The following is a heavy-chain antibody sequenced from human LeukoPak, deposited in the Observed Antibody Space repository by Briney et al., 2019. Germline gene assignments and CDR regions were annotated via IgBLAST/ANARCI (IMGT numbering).Heavy chain of an antibody. Sequence: PGGSLRLSCAASGFTFSSYEMNWVRQAPGKGLEWVSYISSSGSTIYYADSVKGRFAISRDNAKNSLYLQMNSLRAEDTAVYYCARAPIAAARGYYFDYWGQGTLVTVSS. V-gene: IGHV3-48*03. CDR3: ARAPIAAARGYYFDY. CDR1: GFTFSSYE. CDR2: ISSSGSTI. D-gene: IGHD6-13*01. J-gene: IGHJ4*02.